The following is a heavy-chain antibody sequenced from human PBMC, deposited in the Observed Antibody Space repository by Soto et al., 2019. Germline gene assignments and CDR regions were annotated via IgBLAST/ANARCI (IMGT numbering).Heavy chain of an antibody. V-gene: IGHV3-21*01. Sequence: GGSLRLSCAASGFTFSSYSMNWVRQAPGKGLKWVSSISSSSSYIYYADSVKGRFTISRDNAKNSLYLQMNSLSAEDSAVYYCASIAAAGKDAFDIWGQGTMITVSS. CDR1: GFTFSSYS. D-gene: IGHD6-13*01. CDR3: ASIAAAGKDAFDI. J-gene: IGHJ3*02. CDR2: ISSSSSYI.